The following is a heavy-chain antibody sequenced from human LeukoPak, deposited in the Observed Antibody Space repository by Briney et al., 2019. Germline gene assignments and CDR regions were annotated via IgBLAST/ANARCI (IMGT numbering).Heavy chain of an antibody. Sequence: GGSLRLSCAASGFTFSNYAMQWVRQAPGKGLDWVAGIWYDGSNRNYADSVKGRFTISRDNSKNTLFLQMDSLRAEDTAVYYCGRVFCGGNCYSPPLPDYWGQGTLVTVSA. CDR2: IWYDGSNR. J-gene: IGHJ4*02. CDR1: GFTFSNYA. V-gene: IGHV3-33*08. D-gene: IGHD2-21*02. CDR3: GRVFCGGNCYSPPLPDY.